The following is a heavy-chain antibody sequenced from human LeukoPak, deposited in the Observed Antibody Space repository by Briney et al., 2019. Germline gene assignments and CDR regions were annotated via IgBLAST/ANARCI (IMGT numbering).Heavy chain of an antibody. CDR3: ASASKYYDFWSGSYTKYYYMDV. D-gene: IGHD3-3*01. Sequence: SETLSLTCTVSGGSISGSYWSWIRQPPGKGLEWIAYMYNSGSTNYNPSLKSRVTISIDTSKNQFSLKLSSVTAADTAVYYCASASKYYDFWSGSYTKYYYMDVWGKGTTVTVSS. CDR1: GGSISGSY. CDR2: MYNSGST. J-gene: IGHJ6*03. V-gene: IGHV4-59*12.